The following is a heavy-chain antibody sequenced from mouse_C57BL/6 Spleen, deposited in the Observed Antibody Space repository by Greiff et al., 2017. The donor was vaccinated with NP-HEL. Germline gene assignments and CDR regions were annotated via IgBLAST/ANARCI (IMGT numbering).Heavy chain of an antibody. CDR3: ARGDSFAY. CDR1: GYAFSSSW. V-gene: IGHV1-82*01. CDR2: IYPGDGDT. Sequence: VKLQESGPELVKPGASVKISCKASGYAFSSSWMNWVKQRPGKGLEWIGRIYPGDGDTNYNGKFKGKATLTADKSSSTAYMQLSSLTSEDSAVYFCARGDSFAYWGQGTLVTVSA. J-gene: IGHJ3*01.